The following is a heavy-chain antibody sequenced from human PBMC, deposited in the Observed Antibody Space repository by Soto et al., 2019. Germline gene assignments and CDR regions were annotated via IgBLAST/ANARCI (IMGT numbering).Heavy chain of an antibody. D-gene: IGHD3-10*01. CDR3: ARFRRNYFDS. V-gene: IGHV4-59*01. CDR1: GYSISGFY. CDR2: INYVGRTS. J-gene: IGHJ4*02. Sequence: PXETLSLTCTVAGYSISGFYWSWIRQTPGKGLEWIGYINYVGRTSYYSPSLQSRVTISLDSSKNQFSLILSSVTAADTAVYFCARFRRNYFDSWGQGTQVTVSS.